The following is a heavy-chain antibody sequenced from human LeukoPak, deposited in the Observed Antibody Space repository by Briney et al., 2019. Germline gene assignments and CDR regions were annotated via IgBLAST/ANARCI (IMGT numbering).Heavy chain of an antibody. D-gene: IGHD5-12*01. J-gene: IGHJ4*02. CDR3: ARDGPQRYSGYFDY. CDR2: ISSSGSTK. CDR1: GFTFSDYS. V-gene: IGHV3-48*02. Sequence: GGSLRLSCAAAGFTFSDYSMNWVRQAPGKGLEWISYISSSGSTKYYADSVKGRFTISRDPAKNSLHLQTTTLRDDDTAVYYCARDGPQRYSGYFDYWGQGAPVTVS.